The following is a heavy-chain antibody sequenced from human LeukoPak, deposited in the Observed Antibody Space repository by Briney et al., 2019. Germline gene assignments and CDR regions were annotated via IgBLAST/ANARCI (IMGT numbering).Heavy chain of an antibody. J-gene: IGHJ4*01. D-gene: IGHD6-19*01. CDR2: LSGSGITT. CDR1: GFTFSNSA. Sequence: GGSLRLSCAASGFTFSNSAMSWVRQAPGKGLEWVSTLSGSGITTYYADSVKGRFTISRDNSKNTLYLQMNSLRAEDTAVYYRAKGIYSSGWSYFDYWGHGTLVTVSS. CDR3: AKGIYSSGWSYFDY. V-gene: IGHV3-23*01.